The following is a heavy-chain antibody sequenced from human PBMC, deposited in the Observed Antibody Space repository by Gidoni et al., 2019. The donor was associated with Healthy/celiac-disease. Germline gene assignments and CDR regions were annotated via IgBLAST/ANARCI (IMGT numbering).Heavy chain of an antibody. CDR3: ARIRDYSNYEAAFDI. D-gene: IGHD4-4*01. Sequence: QVTLRESGPALVQPTQTLTLTCTFSGFSLSTSGMCVSWIRQPPGKALEWLALIDWDDDKYYSTSLKTRLTISKDTSKNQVVLTMTNMDPVDTATYYCARIRDYSNYEAAFDIWGQGTMVTVSS. CDR1: GFSLSTSGMC. J-gene: IGHJ3*02. V-gene: IGHV2-70*01. CDR2: IDWDDDK.